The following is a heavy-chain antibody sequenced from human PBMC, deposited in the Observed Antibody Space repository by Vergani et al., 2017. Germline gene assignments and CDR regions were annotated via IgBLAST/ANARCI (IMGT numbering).Heavy chain of an antibody. CDR3: TTGFPQWLAYYFDY. V-gene: IGHV3-15*01. Sequence: EVQLLESGGGLVKPGGSLRLSCAASGFTFSNAWMSWVRQAPGKGLEWVGRIKSKTDGGTTDYAAPVKGRFTISRDDSKNTLYLQMNSLKTEDTAVYYCTTGFPQWLAYYFDYWGQGTLVTVSS. CDR1: GFTFSNAW. J-gene: IGHJ4*02. D-gene: IGHD6-19*01. CDR2: IKSKTDGGTT.